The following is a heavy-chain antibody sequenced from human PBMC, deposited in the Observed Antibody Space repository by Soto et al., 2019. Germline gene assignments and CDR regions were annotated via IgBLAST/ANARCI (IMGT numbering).Heavy chain of an antibody. J-gene: IGHJ6*02. CDR2: IYYSGST. Sequence: SETLSLTCTVSGGSISSGDYYWSWIRQPPGKGLEWIGYIYYSGSTYYNPSLKSRVTISVDTSKNQFSLKLSSVTAADTAVYYCARNPYCSGNRCSSYYYYRMDVCGQGPTVTVSS. CDR1: GGSISSGDYY. D-gene: IGHD2-15*01. CDR3: ARNPYCSGNRCSSYYYYRMDV. V-gene: IGHV4-30-4*01.